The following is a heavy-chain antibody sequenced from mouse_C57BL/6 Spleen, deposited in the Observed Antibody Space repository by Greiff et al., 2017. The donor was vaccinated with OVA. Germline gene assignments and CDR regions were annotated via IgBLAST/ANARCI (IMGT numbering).Heavy chain of an antibody. J-gene: IGHJ4*01. CDR2: INTNNGGT. Sequence: VQLQQSGPELVKPGASVKISCKASGYTFTDYYMNWVKQSHGKSLEWIGDINTNNGGTSYNQKFKGKATLTVDKSSSTDYMELRILTSEDSAVYYCARGPLYYAMDYWGQGTSVTVSS. CDR1: GYTFTDYY. V-gene: IGHV1-26*01. CDR3: ARGPLYYAMDY.